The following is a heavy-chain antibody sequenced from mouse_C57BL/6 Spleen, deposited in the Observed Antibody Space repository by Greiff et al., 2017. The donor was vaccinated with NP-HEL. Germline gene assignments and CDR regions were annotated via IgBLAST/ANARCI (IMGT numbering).Heavy chain of an antibody. D-gene: IGHD1-1*01. CDR2: IDPNSGGT. J-gene: IGHJ4*01. Sequence: QVQLKQPGAELVKPGASVKLSCKASGYTFTSYWMHWVKQRPGRGLEWIGRIDPNSGGTKYNEKFKSKATLTVDKPSSTAYMQLSSLTSEDSAVYYCARQRYGSSTFDYAMDYWGQGTSVTVSS. CDR3: ARQRYGSSTFDYAMDY. CDR1: GYTFTSYW. V-gene: IGHV1-72*01.